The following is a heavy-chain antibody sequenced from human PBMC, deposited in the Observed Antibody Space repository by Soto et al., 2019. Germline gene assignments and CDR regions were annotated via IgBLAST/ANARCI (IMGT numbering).Heavy chain of an antibody. J-gene: IGHJ4*02. D-gene: IGHD3-22*01. CDR2: IYYSGST. CDR1: GGSISSYY. V-gene: IGHV4-59*01. Sequence: SETLSVTCTVSGGSISSYYWSWIRQPPGKGLEWIGYIYYSGSTNYNPSLKSRVTISVDTSKNQFSLKLSSVTAADTAVYYCARVGGYYDRSGYGSFDYWGQGTLVTVSS. CDR3: ARVGGYYDRSGYGSFDY.